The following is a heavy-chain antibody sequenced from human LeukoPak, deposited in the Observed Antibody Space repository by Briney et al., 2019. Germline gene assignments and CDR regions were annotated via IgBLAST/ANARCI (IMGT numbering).Heavy chain of an antibody. V-gene: IGHV1-18*01. CDR3: ARVSITIFGVVIMPDY. CDR1: GYTFTSYG. Sequence: GASVKVSCKASGYTFTSYGISWVRQAPGQGLEWMGWISAYNGNTNYAQKLQGRVTMTTDTSTSTAYMELRSLRSDDTAVYYCARVSITIFGVVIMPDYWGQGTLVTVSS. D-gene: IGHD3-3*01. CDR2: ISAYNGNT. J-gene: IGHJ4*02.